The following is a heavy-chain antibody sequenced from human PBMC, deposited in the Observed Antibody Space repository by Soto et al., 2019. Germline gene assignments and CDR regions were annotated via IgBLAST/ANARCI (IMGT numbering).Heavy chain of an antibody. J-gene: IGHJ4*02. Sequence: QVQLVQSGAEVKRPGASVKVSCKASGYTFRNYGMTWVRQAPGQGLEWMAWISPYNGNTNYAQDLQGRVTMTTDTSTSTAYMELRSLTSEDTAMYYCARDLVSGSDFWRAYNGGYFDYWGQGTLVTVSS. D-gene: IGHD3-3*01. CDR1: GYTFRNYG. CDR3: ARDLVSGSDFWRAYNGGYFDY. CDR2: ISPYNGNT. V-gene: IGHV1-18*01.